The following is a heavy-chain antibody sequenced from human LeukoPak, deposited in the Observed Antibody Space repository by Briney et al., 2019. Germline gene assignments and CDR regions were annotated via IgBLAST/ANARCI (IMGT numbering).Heavy chain of an antibody. CDR2: IYPGDSDT. CDR1: GYSFSSSW. V-gene: IGHV5-51*01. CDR3: ARHSSSWYLYYFDY. D-gene: IGHD6-13*01. J-gene: IGHJ4*02. Sequence: GESLKISCKGSGYSFSSSWIGWVRQMPGKGLEWMGIIYPGDSDTRYSPSFQGQVTISADKSISTAYLQWSSLKASDTAIYYCARHSSSWYLYYFDYWGQGTLVTVSS.